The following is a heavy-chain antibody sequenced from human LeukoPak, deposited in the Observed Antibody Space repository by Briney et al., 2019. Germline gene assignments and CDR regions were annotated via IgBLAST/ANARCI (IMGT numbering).Heavy chain of an antibody. Sequence: TLSLTCTVSGGSISSGRYYWSWIRQHPGKGLEWIGYIYYSGSTYYNPSLKSRVTISVDTSKNQFSLKLSSVTAADTAVYYCARSPPGIAAAGTSKWDYWGQGTLVTVSS. CDR3: ARSPPGIAAAGTSKWDY. D-gene: IGHD6-13*01. CDR1: GGSISSGRYY. J-gene: IGHJ4*02. V-gene: IGHV4-31*03. CDR2: IYYSGST.